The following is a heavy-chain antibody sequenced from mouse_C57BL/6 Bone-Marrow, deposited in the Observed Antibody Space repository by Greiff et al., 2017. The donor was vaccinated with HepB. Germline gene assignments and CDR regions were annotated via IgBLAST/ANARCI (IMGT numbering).Heavy chain of an antibody. V-gene: IGHV5-4*03. CDR1: GFTFSSYA. CDR2: ISDGGSYT. D-gene: IGHD1-3*01. Sequence: EVMLVESGGGLVKPGGSLKLSCAASGFTFSSYAMSWVRQTPEKRLEWVATISDGGSYTYYPDNVKGRFTISRDNAKNNLYLQMSHLKSEDTAMYYCAAGLYSRAYWGQGTLVTVSA. J-gene: IGHJ3*01. CDR3: AAGLYSRAY.